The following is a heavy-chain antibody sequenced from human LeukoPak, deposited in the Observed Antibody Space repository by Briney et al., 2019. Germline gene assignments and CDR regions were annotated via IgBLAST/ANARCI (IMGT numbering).Heavy chain of an antibody. CDR2: IYYSGST. J-gene: IGHJ4*02. CDR1: GGSISSYY. V-gene: IGHV4-59*01. Sequence: PSETLSLTCTVSGGSISSYYWTWIRQPPGKGLEWIGYIYYSGSTNYNPSLKGRVTISVDTSKGQFSLNLSSVTAADTAVYYCARMQTPGFSFDYWGQGTLVTVSS. CDR3: ARMQTPGFSFDY. D-gene: IGHD4-23*01.